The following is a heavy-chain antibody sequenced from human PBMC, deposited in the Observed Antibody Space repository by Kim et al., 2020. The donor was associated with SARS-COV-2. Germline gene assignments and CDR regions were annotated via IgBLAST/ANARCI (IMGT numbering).Heavy chain of an antibody. J-gene: IGHJ4*02. V-gene: IGHV3-74*01. CDR1: GFTFSSYW. D-gene: IGHD1-1*01. Sequence: GGSLRLSCAASGFTFSSYWMHWVRQAPGKGLVWVSRINSDGSSTSYADAVKGRFTISRDNAKNTLYLQMNSLRAEDTAVYYCARAERRTGNLDYYGQGTRVTVSS. CDR2: INSDGSST. CDR3: ARAERRTGNLDY.